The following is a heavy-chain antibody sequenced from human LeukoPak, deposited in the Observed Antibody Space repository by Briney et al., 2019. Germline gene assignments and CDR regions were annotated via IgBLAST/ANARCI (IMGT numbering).Heavy chain of an antibody. CDR1: GCTISSYY. Sequence: PSETLSLTCTVSGCTISSYYWSWIRQHPREGREWCGCIYYNGGTNYNPSLKSRGTISVETSNNQFSLLLRSVAAAAATGYYYSRCLRWMVYSYAVFDYGGQGTLVSVS. D-gene: IGHD5-18*01. J-gene: IGHJ4*02. CDR2: IYYNGGT. V-gene: IGHV4-59*01. CDR3: SRCLRWMVYSYAVFDY.